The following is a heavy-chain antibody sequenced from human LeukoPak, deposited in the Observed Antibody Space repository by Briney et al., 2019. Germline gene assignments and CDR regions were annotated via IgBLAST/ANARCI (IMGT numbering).Heavy chain of an antibody. CDR3: ARVDCGGDCYHDGGY. V-gene: IGHV1-2*02. D-gene: IGHD2-21*02. CDR1: GYTFTGYY. CDR2: INPNSGGT. J-gene: IGHJ4*02. Sequence: ASVKVSCKASGYTFTGYYMHWVRQAPGQGLEWMGWINPNSGGTNYAQKLQGRVTMTRDTSISTAYMELSRLRSDDTAVYYCARVDCGGDCYHDGGYWGQGTLVTVSS.